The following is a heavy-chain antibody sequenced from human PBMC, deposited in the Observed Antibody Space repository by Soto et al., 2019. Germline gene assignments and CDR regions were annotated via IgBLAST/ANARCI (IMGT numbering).Heavy chain of an antibody. CDR1: GYTFTSNY. Sequence: QVQLVQSGAEVKEPGASVKVSCKASGYTFTSNYFHWVRQAPGQGLEWMGEINPNGTYTVYAQRFQGRLTMTRDTSTSTVYMELSSLRSDDTAVYYCAREGAVEAKMFDYWGQGTLVTVSS. CDR3: AREGAVEAKMFDY. D-gene: IGHD1-26*01. V-gene: IGHV1-46*01. J-gene: IGHJ4*02. CDR2: INPNGTYT.